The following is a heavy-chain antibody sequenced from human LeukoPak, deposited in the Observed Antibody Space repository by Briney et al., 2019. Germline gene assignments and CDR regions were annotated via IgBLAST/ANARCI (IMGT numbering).Heavy chain of an antibody. V-gene: IGHV3-53*01. CDR1: GFIVSSNY. J-gene: IGHJ1*01. D-gene: IGHD6-19*01. CDR3: ARVFIAVAAPAFQH. CDR2: IYSGGST. Sequence: PGGSLRLSCAASGFIVSSNYMSWVRQAPGKGLEWVSVIYSGGSTYYADSVKGRFTISRDNSKNTLYLQMNSLRTEDTAVYYCARVFIAVAAPAFQHWGPGTLVTVSS.